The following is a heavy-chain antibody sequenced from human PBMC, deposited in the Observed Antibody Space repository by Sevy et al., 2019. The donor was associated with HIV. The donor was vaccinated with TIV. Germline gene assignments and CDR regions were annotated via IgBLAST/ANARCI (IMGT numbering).Heavy chain of an antibody. D-gene: IGHD3-3*01. CDR3: ARGGDGVVPSPIIGLGPWTKYWYFDL. V-gene: IGHV4-34*01. Sequence: SETLSLTCAVSGGSFSGYSWDWIRRPPGKGLECIGEVNHSGSTNYNPSLKSRVTISVDTSKNQFSLKLNFVTAADTAVYYCARGGDGVVPSPIIGLGPWTKYWYFDLWGRGTLVTVSS. J-gene: IGHJ2*01. CDR1: GGSFSGYS. CDR2: VNHSGST.